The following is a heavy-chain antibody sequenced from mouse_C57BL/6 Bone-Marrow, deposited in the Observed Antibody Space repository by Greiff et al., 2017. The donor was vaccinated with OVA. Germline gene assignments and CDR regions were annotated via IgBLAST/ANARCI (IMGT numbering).Heavy chain of an antibody. CDR3: ASYGLLAWFAY. CDR1: GYTFTSYG. Sequence: QVQLQQSGAELARPGASVKLSCKASGYTFTSYGISWVKQRTGQGLEWIGEIYPRSGNTYYNEKFKGKATLTADKSSSTAYMELRSLTSEDSAVYFCASYGLLAWFAYWGQGTLVTVSA. J-gene: IGHJ3*01. V-gene: IGHV1-81*01. CDR2: IYPRSGNT. D-gene: IGHD2-3*01.